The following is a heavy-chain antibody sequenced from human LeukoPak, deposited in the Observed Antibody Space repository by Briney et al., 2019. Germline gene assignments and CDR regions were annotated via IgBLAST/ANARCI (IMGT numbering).Heavy chain of an antibody. CDR2: IYYSGST. J-gene: IGHJ4*02. Sequence: SETLSLTCTVSGYSISSGYYWGWIRQPPGKGLEWIGSIYYSGSTYYNPSLKGRVTISVDTSKNQFSLKLSSVTAADTAVYYCARDFWSGSGFDYWGQGTLVTVSS. CDR1: GYSISSGYY. D-gene: IGHD3-3*01. CDR3: ARDFWSGSGFDY. V-gene: IGHV4-38-2*02.